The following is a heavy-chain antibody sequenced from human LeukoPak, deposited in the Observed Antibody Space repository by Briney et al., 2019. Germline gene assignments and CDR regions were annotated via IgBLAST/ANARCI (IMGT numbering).Heavy chain of an antibody. CDR2: ISAYNGNT. CDR3: ARAFMVRGAPNWFDP. D-gene: IGHD3-10*01. V-gene: IGHV1-18*01. J-gene: IGHJ5*02. CDR1: GYTFTSYG. Sequence: ASVKVSCKASGYTFTSYGINWVRQAPGQGLEWMGWISAYNGNTHYAQNFQDRLTMTTDISTSTAYMELRSLRSDDTAVYYCARAFMVRGAPNWFDPWGQGTLVTVSS.